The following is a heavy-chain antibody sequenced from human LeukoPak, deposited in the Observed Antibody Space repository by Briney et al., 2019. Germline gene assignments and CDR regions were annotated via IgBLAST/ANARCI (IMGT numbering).Heavy chain of an antibody. J-gene: IGHJ5*02. CDR3: ARDKTIFGVVDPFDP. Sequence: GRSLRLSCAASGFTFSSYAMHWVRQAPGKGLEWVAVISYDGSNKYYADSVKGRFTISRDNSKNTLYLQMNSLRAEDTAVYYCARDKTIFGVVDPFDPWGQGTLVTVSS. CDR2: ISYDGSNK. V-gene: IGHV3-30-3*01. D-gene: IGHD3-3*01. CDR1: GFTFSSYA.